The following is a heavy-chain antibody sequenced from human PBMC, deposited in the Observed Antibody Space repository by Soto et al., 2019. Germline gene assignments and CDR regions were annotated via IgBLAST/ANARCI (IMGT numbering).Heavy chain of an antibody. V-gene: IGHV4-30-2*01. CDR2: VYQNGNA. Sequence: QLQLQESGSGLVKPSQTLSLTCTVSGASIASGGYCWSWIRQPPGKALESIGYVYQNGNAYLNPSLKSLVTMSVDKSKNQFSLKLSSVTAADTAVYFFARGGADWSLRNFDVWGRGTLVSVSS. J-gene: IGHJ2*01. D-gene: IGHD3-9*01. CDR3: ARGGADWSLRNFDV. CDR1: GASIASGGYC.